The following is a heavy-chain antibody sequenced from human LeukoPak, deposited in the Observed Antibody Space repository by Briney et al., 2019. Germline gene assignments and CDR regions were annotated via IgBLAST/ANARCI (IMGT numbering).Heavy chain of an antibody. J-gene: IGHJ4*02. V-gene: IGHV3-23*01. D-gene: IGHD6-13*01. CDR3: AKTPDSSRGGFDY. Sequence: GGSLRLSCAASGFTFSSYAMSWVRQAPGKGLEWVSTIGSTGSNTYYTDSVKGRFTISRDNSKNTLSLQMNSLRAGDTALYYCAKTPDSSRGGFDYWGQGSLVTVSS. CDR1: GFTFSSYA. CDR2: IGSTGSNT.